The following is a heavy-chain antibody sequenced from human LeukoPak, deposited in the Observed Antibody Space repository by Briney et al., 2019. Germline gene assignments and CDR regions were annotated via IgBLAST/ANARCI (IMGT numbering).Heavy chain of an antibody. CDR2: ISSSGSTM. CDR3: ARDIGYSSSWYYFDY. Sequence: GGSLRLSCAASGFTFSDYYMSWIRQAPGKGLEWVSFISSSGSTMYYADSVKGRFTISRDNAKNSLYLQMNSLRAEDTAVYYCARDIGYSSSWYYFDYWGQGTLVTVSS. CDR1: GFTFSDYY. J-gene: IGHJ4*02. V-gene: IGHV3-11*01. D-gene: IGHD6-13*01.